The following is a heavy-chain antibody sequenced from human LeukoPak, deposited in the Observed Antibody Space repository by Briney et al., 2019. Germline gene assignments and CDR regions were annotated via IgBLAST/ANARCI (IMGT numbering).Heavy chain of an antibody. CDR1: GGSMSPYY. CDR2: IYSSGTA. J-gene: IGHJ4*02. CDR3: ARRRYYDYVWGSYRPSYFDY. D-gene: IGHD3-16*02. Sequence: PSETLSLTCNVSGGSMSPYYWSWIRQPAGKKLEWIGRIYSSGTAVYNPSLKSRLTLSVDTSKNQFSLKLSSVTAADTAVYYCARRRYYDYVWGSYRPSYFDYWGQGTLVTVSS. V-gene: IGHV4-4*07.